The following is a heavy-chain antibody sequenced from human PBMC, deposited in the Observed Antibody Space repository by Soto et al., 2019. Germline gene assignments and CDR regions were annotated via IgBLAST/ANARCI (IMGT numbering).Heavy chain of an antibody. D-gene: IGHD6-19*01. CDR1: RFTFSTYW. Sequence: VQLVESGGGLVQPGGSLRLSCAASRFTFSTYWMSWVRQAPGKGLEWVANIQQDGSEKYYVDSVKGRFTISRDNAKNSLYLQMNSLRAEDTAVYYCARGGRIRASGWFDYWGQGTLVTVSS. V-gene: IGHV3-7*03. J-gene: IGHJ4*02. CDR2: IQQDGSEK. CDR3: ARGGRIRASGWFDY.